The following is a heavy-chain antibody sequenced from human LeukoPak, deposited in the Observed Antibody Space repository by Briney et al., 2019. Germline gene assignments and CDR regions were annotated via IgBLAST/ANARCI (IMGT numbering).Heavy chain of an antibody. CDR1: GFTFSSYA. D-gene: IGHD2-2*01. Sequence: PGGSLRLSCAASGFTFSSYATSWVRQAPGKGLEWVSAISGSGGSTYYADSVKGRFTISRDNSKNTLYLQMNSLRAEDTAVYYCAAYCSSTSCLENAFDIWGQGTMVTVSS. CDR2: ISGSGGST. J-gene: IGHJ3*02. V-gene: IGHV3-23*01. CDR3: AAYCSSTSCLENAFDI.